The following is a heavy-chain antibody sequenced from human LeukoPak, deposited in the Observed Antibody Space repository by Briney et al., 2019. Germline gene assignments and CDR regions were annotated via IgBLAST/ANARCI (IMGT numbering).Heavy chain of an antibody. J-gene: IGHJ5*02. CDR2: INPNSGGT. Sequence: ASVKVSCKASGYTFTGYYIHWVRQAPGQGLEWMGWINPNSGGTNYAQKFQGRVTMTRDTSISTAYMELSRLRSDDTAVYYCASEIYGSRGRPFDPWGQGTLVTVSS. CDR3: ASEIYGSRGRPFDP. CDR1: GYTFTGYY. V-gene: IGHV1-2*02. D-gene: IGHD3-10*01.